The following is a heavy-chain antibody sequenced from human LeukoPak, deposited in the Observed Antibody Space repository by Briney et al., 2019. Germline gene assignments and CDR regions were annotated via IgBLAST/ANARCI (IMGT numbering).Heavy chain of an antibody. CDR2: IYSDGRT. CDR1: GFTVSSNY. D-gene: IGHD5-18*01. CDR3: ARGDTAMDLGYFDY. V-gene: IGHV3-53*01. J-gene: IGHJ4*02. Sequence: GGPLRLSCAASGFTVSSNYMNWVRQAPGKGLELVSFIYSDGRTYYAESVKGRFTISRDNSKNTLYLQMNSLRAEDTAVYYCARGDTAMDLGYFDYWGQGTLVTVSS.